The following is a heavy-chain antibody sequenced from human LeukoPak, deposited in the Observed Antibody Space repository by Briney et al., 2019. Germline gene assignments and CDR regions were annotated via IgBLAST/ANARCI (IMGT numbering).Heavy chain of an antibody. V-gene: IGHV1-69*13. CDR2: IIPIFDTA. D-gene: IGHD1-1*01. CDR1: GGTFSSCT. J-gene: IGHJ4*02. Sequence: PRASVKVSCKASGGTFSSCTISWVRQAPGQGLEWMGGIIPIFDTANYAQKFQGRVTITADESTSTAYMELTSLTSEDTAVYFCARYPKLQLEYYFDYWGQGTLVTVSS. CDR3: ARYPKLQLEYYFDY.